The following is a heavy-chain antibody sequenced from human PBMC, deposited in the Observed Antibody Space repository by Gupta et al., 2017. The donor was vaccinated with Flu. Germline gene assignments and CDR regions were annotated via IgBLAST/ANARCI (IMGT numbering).Heavy chain of an antibody. CDR2: ISGSGGST. V-gene: IGHV3-23*01. Sequence: EVQLLESGGGLVQPGGSLRLSCAVSGFTFSCYAMRWVPPAPGKGLEWVSAISGSGGSTYYADSVKGRFTISRDNSKNTLYLQMNSLRAEDTAVYYCAKGSLLEWLLSDFDYWGQGTLVTVSS. J-gene: IGHJ4*02. D-gene: IGHD3-3*01. CDR3: AKGSLLEWLLSDFDY. CDR1: GFTFSCYA.